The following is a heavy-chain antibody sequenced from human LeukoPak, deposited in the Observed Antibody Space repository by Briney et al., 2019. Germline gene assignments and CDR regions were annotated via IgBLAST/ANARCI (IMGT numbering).Heavy chain of an antibody. CDR2: ISYTGST. Sequence: SETLSLTCTVSGDSISSYYWSWIRQAPGKGLEWLGNISYTGSTNYNPSHKSGITISVDTSKNQFSLQLSSRSAADTAAYYCGRWKRMIDYWGQGTLVTVSS. CDR1: GDSISSYY. J-gene: IGHJ4*02. CDR3: GRWKRMIDY. V-gene: IGHV4-59*01. D-gene: IGHD1-1*01.